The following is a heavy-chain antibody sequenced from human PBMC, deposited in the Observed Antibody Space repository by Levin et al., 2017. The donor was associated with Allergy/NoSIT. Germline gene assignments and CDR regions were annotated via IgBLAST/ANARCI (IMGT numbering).Heavy chain of an antibody. CDR2: ISSNGGST. J-gene: IGHJ4*02. V-gene: IGHV3-64*01. D-gene: IGHD4-17*01. CDR1: GFTFSSYA. CDR3: ARFGTDYGDSGGLDY. Sequence: GGSLRLSCAASGFTFSSYAMHWVRQAPGKGLEYVSAISSNGGSTYYANSVKGRFTISRDNSKNTLYLQMGSLRAEDMAVYYCARFGTDYGDSGGLDYWGQGTLVTVSS.